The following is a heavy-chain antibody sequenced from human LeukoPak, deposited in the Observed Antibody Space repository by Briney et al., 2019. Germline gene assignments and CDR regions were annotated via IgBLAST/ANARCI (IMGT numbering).Heavy chain of an antibody. CDR2: IITIYGTA. CDR3: AWNGEMATIFFDG. D-gene: IGHD5-24*01. CDR1: VGTLSSYS. V-gene: IGHV1-69*05. Sequence: SVSVSLTCSVGTLSSYSLSWVRQAPGHGLECGGRIITIYGTANYAQKFQGRVTITTEESTSTAYLELSSLRSRDTTVVYCAWNGEMATIFFDGWGQRTLVSVS. J-gene: IGHJ4*02.